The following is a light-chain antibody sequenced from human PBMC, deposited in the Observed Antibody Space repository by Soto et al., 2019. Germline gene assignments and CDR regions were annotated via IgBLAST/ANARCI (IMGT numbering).Light chain of an antibody. J-gene: IGLJ3*02. CDR1: ITDVGGYND. CDR3: RSYASSNSGGV. Sequence: QSALTQPPSASGAPGQSVTISCTGTITDVGGYNDVSWYQQLPGKAPKLLIYEVTKRPSGVPDRFSGSKSGTTASLTVSGLQAEDEADYYCRSYASSNSGGVFGGGTKLTVL. CDR2: EVT. V-gene: IGLV2-8*01.